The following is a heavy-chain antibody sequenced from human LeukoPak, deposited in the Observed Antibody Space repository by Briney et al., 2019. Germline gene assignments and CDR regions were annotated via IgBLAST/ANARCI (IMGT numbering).Heavy chain of an antibody. CDR3: ARDGYSSSWYWFDP. Sequence: KPSETLSLTCTVSGGSISSYYWSWIRQPAGKGLEWRGRIYTSGSTNYNPSLKSRVTMSVDTSKNQFSLKLSSVTAADTAVYYCARDGYSSSWYWFDPWGQGTLVTVSS. D-gene: IGHD6-13*01. J-gene: IGHJ5*02. CDR1: GGSISSYY. V-gene: IGHV4-4*07. CDR2: IYTSGST.